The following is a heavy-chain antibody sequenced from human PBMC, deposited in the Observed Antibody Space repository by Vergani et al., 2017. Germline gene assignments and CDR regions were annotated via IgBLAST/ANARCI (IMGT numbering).Heavy chain of an antibody. CDR2: ISPNGSV. D-gene: IGHD2-21*01. V-gene: IGHV4-4*07. Sequence: QVHLQESGPGVVKPSDTLSLTCTVSGGSMSDFYWTWIRQPAGRGLEWIGRISPNGSVNYNESLRSLLTMSIDTSRSQFSLSLSSVTAADTAVYYCARGNCGVNCPKYNWLAPWGRGILVTVSS. J-gene: IGHJ5*02. CDR3: ARGNCGVNCPKYNWLAP. CDR1: GGSMSDFY.